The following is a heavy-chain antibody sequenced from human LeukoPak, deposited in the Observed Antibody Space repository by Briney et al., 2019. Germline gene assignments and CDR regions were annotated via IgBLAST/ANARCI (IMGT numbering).Heavy chain of an antibody. D-gene: IGHD6-13*01. V-gene: IGHV3-33*01. Sequence: GGSLRLSCEASGFTFSSYGMHWVRQAPGKGLEWVAVIWYDGSNKYYADSVKGRFTIYRDNSKNTLYLQMNSLRAEDTAVYYCAREGIAAAYNWFDPWGQGTLVTVSS. J-gene: IGHJ5*02. CDR3: AREGIAAAYNWFDP. CDR1: GFTFSSYG. CDR2: IWYDGSNK.